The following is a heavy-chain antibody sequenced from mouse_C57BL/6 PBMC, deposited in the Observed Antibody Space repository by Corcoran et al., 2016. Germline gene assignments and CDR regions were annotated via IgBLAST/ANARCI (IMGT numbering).Heavy chain of an antibody. Sequence: EVQLQQSGPELVEPGASVKMSCKASGYTFTDYNMHWVKQSHGKSLEWIGYINPNNGVTIYNQKFKGKATLTVNKSSSTAYMELRSLTSEDSAVYYCARRRGYGNYGDWYFDVWGTGTTVTVSS. J-gene: IGHJ1*03. CDR1: GYTFTDYN. D-gene: IGHD2-1*01. V-gene: IGHV1-22*01. CDR3: ARRRGYGNYGDWYFDV. CDR2: INPNNGVT.